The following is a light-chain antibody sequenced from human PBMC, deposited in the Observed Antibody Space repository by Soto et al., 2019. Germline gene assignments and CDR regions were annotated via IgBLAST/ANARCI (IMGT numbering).Light chain of an antibody. CDR2: DAS. CDR1: QSVSSN. Sequence: ETVMTQSPATLSVSPGERPTLSCRASQSVSSNLAWYQQKPGQAPRLLIYDASTRATGIPARFSGSGSGTEVTLTISSLQSEDCAVYYCQQYNTWPLTFGPGTKVDIK. J-gene: IGKJ3*01. CDR3: QQYNTWPLT. V-gene: IGKV3-15*01.